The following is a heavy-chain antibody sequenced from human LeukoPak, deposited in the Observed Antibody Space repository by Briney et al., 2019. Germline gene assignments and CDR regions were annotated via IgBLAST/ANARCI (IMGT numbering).Heavy chain of an antibody. Sequence: GGSLRLSCAASGFTFSSYAMSWVRQAPGKGLEWVSAISGSGGSTYYADSVKGRFTISRDNSKNTLYLQMNSLRAEDTAVYYCAEDKEGSGWSYFDYWGQGTLVTVSS. D-gene: IGHD6-19*01. CDR2: ISGSGGST. J-gene: IGHJ4*02. CDR3: AEDKEGSGWSYFDY. V-gene: IGHV3-23*01. CDR1: GFTFSSYA.